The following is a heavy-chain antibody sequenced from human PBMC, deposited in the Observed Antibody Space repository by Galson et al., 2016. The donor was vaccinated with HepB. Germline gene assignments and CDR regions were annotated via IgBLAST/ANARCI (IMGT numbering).Heavy chain of an antibody. Sequence: SLRLSCAASGFTFSTYEMNWVRHAPGKGLQWVSYISTTGGTRYYADSVKGRFTISRDNAKDSLYLQMNSLRSDDMGVYYCARGFGAFNLGGRGTMVTVSS. CDR1: GFTFSTYE. CDR3: ARGFGAFNL. V-gene: IGHV3-48*03. J-gene: IGHJ3*01. CDR2: ISTTGGTR. D-gene: IGHD3-10*01.